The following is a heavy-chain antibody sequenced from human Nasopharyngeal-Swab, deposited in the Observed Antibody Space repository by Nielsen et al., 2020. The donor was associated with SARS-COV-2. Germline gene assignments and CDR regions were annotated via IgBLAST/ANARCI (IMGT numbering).Heavy chain of an antibody. V-gene: IGHV4-39*01. CDR2: IYYSGST. J-gene: IGHJ6*02. CDR3: ARRVARAPRHEGDYYYGMDV. D-gene: IGHD3-16*01. Sequence: RQAPGKGLEWLGGIYYSGSTYYNPSLKSRVTISVDTSKNQFSLKLSSVTAADTAVYYYARRVARAPRHEGDYYYGMDVWGQGTTVTVSS.